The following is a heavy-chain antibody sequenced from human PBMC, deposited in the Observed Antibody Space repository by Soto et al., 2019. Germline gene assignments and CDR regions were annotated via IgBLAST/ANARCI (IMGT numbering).Heavy chain of an antibody. CDR2: IYFTGRA. D-gene: IGHD1-26*01. CDR1: GDSITSGGYY. Sequence: VQLRESGPGLVKPSQALSLVCSVSGDSITSGGYYWTWLRQRPGKGLEWSGYIYFTGRAYYNPSLKSRMTMSVDTSKTQFSLRLSSVAAADTAFYYCARERVLRRGWVDPWGQGTLVTVSS. J-gene: IGHJ5*02. CDR3: ARERVLRRGWVDP. V-gene: IGHV4-31*03.